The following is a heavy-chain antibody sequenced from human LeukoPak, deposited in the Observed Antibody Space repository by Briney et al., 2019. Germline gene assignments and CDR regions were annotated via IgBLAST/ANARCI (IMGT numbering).Heavy chain of an antibody. CDR2: ISSSGNTI. J-gene: IGHJ3*02. CDR3: ARGPSIAARYDAFDI. D-gene: IGHD6-6*01. V-gene: IGHV3-48*03. CDR1: XFTFTSYV. Sequence: GGSLRLSCAASXFTFTSYVLNWVRQAPRKGLEWVSYISSSGNTISYADSVKGRFTISSDNAKTSLYLQVISLRAEDTAVYYCARGPSIAARYDAFDIWGQGTMVTVSS.